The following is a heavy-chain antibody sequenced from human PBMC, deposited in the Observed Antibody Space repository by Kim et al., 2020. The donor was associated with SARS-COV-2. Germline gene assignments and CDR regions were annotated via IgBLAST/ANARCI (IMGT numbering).Heavy chain of an antibody. V-gene: IGHV4-31*02. J-gene: IGHJ5*02. CDR2: T. Sequence: TYSNPALKSRVTISVDTSKNQFSLKLSSVTAADTAVYYCARAVTTSCFDPWGQGTLVTVSS. CDR3: ARAVTTSCFDP. D-gene: IGHD4-17*01.